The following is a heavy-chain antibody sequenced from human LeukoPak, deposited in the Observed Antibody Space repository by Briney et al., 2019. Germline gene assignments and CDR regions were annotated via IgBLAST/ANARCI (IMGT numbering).Heavy chain of an antibody. CDR1: GFTFSSYA. D-gene: IGHD6-13*01. V-gene: IGHV3-30-3*01. CDR2: ISYDGSNK. CDR3: ANTYSSSWSYYFDY. Sequence: GGSLRLSCAASGFTFSSYAMHWVRQAPGKGLEWVAVISYDGSNKYYADSVKGRFTISRDNSKNTLYLQMNSLRAEDTAVYYCANTYSSSWSYYFDYWGQGTLVSVSS. J-gene: IGHJ4*02.